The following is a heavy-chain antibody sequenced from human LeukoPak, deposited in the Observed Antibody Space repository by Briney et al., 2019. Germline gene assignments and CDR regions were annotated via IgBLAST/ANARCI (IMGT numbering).Heavy chain of an antibody. J-gene: IGHJ4*02. CDR1: GFTFSSYA. CDR2: ISYDGSNK. V-gene: IGHV3-30-3*01. CDR3: ARDSVLLWFGDLPYYFDI. D-gene: IGHD3-10*01. Sequence: GGSLRLSCAASGFTFSSYAMHWVRQAPGKGLEWVAVISYDGSNKYYADSVKGRFTISRDNSKNTLYLQMSSLRAEDTAVYYCARDSVLLWFGDLPYYFDIWGQGTLVTVSS.